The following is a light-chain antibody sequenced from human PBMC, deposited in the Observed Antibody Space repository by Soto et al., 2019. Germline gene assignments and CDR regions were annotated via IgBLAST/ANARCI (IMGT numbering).Light chain of an antibody. CDR1: SSDVGGYNY. J-gene: IGLJ1*01. CDR3: SSYTSSSSYV. CDR2: EVS. Sequence: QSALTQPASVSGSPGQSITISCTGTSSDVGGYNYGSWYQQHPGKAPKLMIYEVSNRPSGVSNRFSGSKSGNTASLTISGLQAEDEGDYYCSSYTSSSSYVFGTGTKLTVL. V-gene: IGLV2-14*01.